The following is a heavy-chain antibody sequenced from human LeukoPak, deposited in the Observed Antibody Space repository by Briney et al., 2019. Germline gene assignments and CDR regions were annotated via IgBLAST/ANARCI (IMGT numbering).Heavy chain of an antibody. V-gene: IGHV3-30*02. J-gene: IGHJ4*02. Sequence: GGSLRLSCAASGFTFSSYGMHWVRQAPGKGLEWVAFIRHDGSNKYYAGSVKGRFTISRDNSKSALFLHMDTVRADDTAFYYCAKDSPPTSEWLPDYWGQGTLVSISS. CDR1: GFTFSSYG. CDR3: AKDSPPTSEWLPDY. CDR2: IRHDGSNK. D-gene: IGHD3-3*01.